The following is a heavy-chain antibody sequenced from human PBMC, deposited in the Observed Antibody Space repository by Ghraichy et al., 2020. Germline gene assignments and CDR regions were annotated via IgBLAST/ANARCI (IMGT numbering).Heavy chain of an antibody. CDR1: GYSTSSAYY. Sequence: SETLSLTCTVSGYSTSSAYYWGWIRQPPGKGLEWIGSISHSGSTYYNSSLKSRVTISVDMSKNQFSLKLSSVTAADTAVYYCARDGSGYCSSTTCNNWFDPWGQGTLVTVSS. D-gene: IGHD2-2*03. J-gene: IGHJ5*02. V-gene: IGHV4-38-2*02. CDR2: ISHSGST. CDR3: ARDGSGYCSSTTCNNWFDP.